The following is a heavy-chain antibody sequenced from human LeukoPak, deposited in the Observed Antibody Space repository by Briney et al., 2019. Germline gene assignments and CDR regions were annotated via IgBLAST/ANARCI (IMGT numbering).Heavy chain of an antibody. CDR3: AKDIRTRGKVAAAGT. CDR1: GFTFSSYG. V-gene: IGHV3-30*18. D-gene: IGHD6-13*01. J-gene: IGHJ5*02. Sequence: GGSLRLSCAASGFTFSSYGIHWVRQTPGEGLEWVAVISYDGSNKYYADSVKGRFTISRDSSKNTLYLQMNSLRAEDTAVYYCAKDIRTRGKVAAAGTWGQGTLVTVSS. CDR2: ISYDGSNK.